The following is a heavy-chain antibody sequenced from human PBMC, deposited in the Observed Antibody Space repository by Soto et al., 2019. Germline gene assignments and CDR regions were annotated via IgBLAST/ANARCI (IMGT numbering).Heavy chain of an antibody. Sequence: EVQLVESGGGLVQPGRSLRLSCAASGFTFDDYAMHWVRQAPGKGLEWVSGISWNSGSIGYADSVKGRFTISRENAKNSLYLQMISLRAEDTALYYCAKVQTTKWPQLYWYFDLWGRGTLVTVSS. V-gene: IGHV3-9*01. D-gene: IGHD5-12*01. CDR2: ISWNSGSI. CDR1: GFTFDDYA. J-gene: IGHJ2*01. CDR3: AKVQTTKWPQLYWYFDL.